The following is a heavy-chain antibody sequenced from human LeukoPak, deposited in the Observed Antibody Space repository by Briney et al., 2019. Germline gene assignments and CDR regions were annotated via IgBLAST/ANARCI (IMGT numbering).Heavy chain of an antibody. Sequence: PSETLSLTCTVSGDSLSSRTYYWGWVRQPPGKGLQWIGTISYSGSTHDNPSLKSRVTMSVDTSKNEFSLKLTSLTAADTAIYYCGRLMPESGYGRFFDCWGQGTLVTVSS. D-gene: IGHD5-12*01. CDR2: ISYSGST. J-gene: IGHJ4*02. CDR1: GDSLSSRTYY. CDR3: GRLMPESGYGRFFDC. V-gene: IGHV4-39*01.